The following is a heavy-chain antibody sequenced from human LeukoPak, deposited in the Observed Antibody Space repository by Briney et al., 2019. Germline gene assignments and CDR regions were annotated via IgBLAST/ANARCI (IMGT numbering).Heavy chain of an antibody. CDR3: ARVWEPGVPVAFDY. CDR2: IYYSGST. Sequence: PSETLSLTCTVSGGSISSGDYYWSWVRQPPGKGLEYIGYIYYSGSTYYNPSLKSRLTISVDTSKNQFSLQLSSVTAADTAVYYCARVWEPGVPVAFDYWGQGTLVTVSS. D-gene: IGHD1-26*01. V-gene: IGHV4-30-4*08. CDR1: GGSISSGDYY. J-gene: IGHJ4*02.